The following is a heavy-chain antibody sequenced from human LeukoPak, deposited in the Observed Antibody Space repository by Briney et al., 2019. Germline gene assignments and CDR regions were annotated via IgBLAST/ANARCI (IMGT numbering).Heavy chain of an antibody. CDR1: GYTFTSYG. J-gene: IGHJ3*02. CDR3: ARDPSSWYDDSSDAFDI. Sequence: AASVKVSCKASGYTFTSYGISWVRQAPGQGLEWMGWISAYNGNTNYAQKLQGRVTMTTDTSTSTAYMELRSLRSDDTAVYYCARDPSSWYDDSSDAFDIWGQGTMVTVSS. V-gene: IGHV1-18*04. D-gene: IGHD6-13*01. CDR2: ISAYNGNT.